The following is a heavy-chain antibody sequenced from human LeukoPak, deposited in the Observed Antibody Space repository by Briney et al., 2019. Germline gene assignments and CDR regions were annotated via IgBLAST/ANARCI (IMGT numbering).Heavy chain of an antibody. D-gene: IGHD2-15*01. Sequence: PGGSLRLSCVVSGFTLSSHVMYWIRQAPGKGLEWVALTSYDGSNTDYTDSVKGRFIISRDNPRNTLYLQMNSLSAEDTASYYCARVGGSGYFDHWGQGALVTVSS. J-gene: IGHJ4*02. V-gene: IGHV3-30*03. CDR3: ARVGGSGYFDH. CDR2: TSYDGSNT. CDR1: GFTLSSHV.